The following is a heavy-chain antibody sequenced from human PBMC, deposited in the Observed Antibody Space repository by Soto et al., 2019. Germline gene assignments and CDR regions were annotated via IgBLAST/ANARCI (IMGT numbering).Heavy chain of an antibody. CDR3: ASSPYYYGSGSYYKPLWSSYYFDY. CDR2: ISSSGSTI. J-gene: IGHJ4*02. CDR1: GFTFSDYY. D-gene: IGHD3-10*01. V-gene: IGHV3-11*01. Sequence: GGSLRLSCAASGFTFSDYYMSWIRQAPGKGLEWVSYISSSGSTIYYADSVKGRFTISRDNAKNSLYLQMNSLRAEDTAVYYCASSPYYYGSGSYYKPLWSSYYFDYWGQGTLVTVSS.